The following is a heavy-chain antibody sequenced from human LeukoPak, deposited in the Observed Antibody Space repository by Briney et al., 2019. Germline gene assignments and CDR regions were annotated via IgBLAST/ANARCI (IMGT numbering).Heavy chain of an antibody. V-gene: IGHV4-61*02. CDR3: ARDSFLGQWLPPTASLF. CDR1: GGSISSGSYY. D-gene: IGHD6-19*01. J-gene: IGHJ4*02. Sequence: PSETLSLTCTVSGGSISSGSYYWSWIRQPAGKGLEWIGRIYSSGSTNYNPSLKSRVTISLDTSKNQFSLKLSSVTAADTAVYYCARDSFLGQWLPPTASLFWGQGTLVTVSS. CDR2: IYSSGST.